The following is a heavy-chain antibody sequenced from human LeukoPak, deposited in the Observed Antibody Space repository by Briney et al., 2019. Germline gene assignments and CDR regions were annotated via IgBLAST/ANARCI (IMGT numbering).Heavy chain of an antibody. CDR2: INHSGST. V-gene: IGHV4-34*01. CDR3: ARSMKTGTTYAFDI. Sequence: SETLSLTCAVYGGSFSGYYWSWIRQPPGKGLEWIGEINHSGSTNYNLSLKSRVTISVDTSKNQFSLKLSSVTAADTAVYYCARSMKTGTTYAFDIWGQGTMVTVSS. J-gene: IGHJ3*02. CDR1: GGSFSGYY. D-gene: IGHD1-1*01.